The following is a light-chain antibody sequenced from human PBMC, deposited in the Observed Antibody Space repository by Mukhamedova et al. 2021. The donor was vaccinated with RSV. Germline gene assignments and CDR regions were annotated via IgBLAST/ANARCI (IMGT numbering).Light chain of an antibody. V-gene: IGKV3-15*01. Sequence: ATLSCRAGQSVSSNLAWYQQKPGQAPRLLIYGASTSATGIPARFSGSGSATAFTLTISSLQSEDFAVSYCQQYHNWPFTFGPGTK. CDR1: QSVSSN. CDR2: GAS. CDR3: QQYHNWPFT. J-gene: IGKJ3*01.